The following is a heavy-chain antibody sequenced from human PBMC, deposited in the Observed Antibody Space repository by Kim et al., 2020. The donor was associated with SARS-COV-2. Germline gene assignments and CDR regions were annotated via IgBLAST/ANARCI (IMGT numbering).Heavy chain of an antibody. V-gene: IGHV1-2*02. CDR2: INPNSGGT. CDR1: GYTFTGYY. Sequence: ASVKVSCKASGYTFTGYYMHWVRQAPGQGLEWMGWINPNSGGTNYAQKFQGRVTMTRDTSISTAYMELSRLRSDDTAVYYCARELELRGWFDPWGQGTLVTVSS. CDR3: ARELELRGWFDP. J-gene: IGHJ5*02. D-gene: IGHD1-7*01.